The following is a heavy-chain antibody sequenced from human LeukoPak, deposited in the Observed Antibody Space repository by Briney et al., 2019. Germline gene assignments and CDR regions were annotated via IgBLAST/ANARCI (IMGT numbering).Heavy chain of an antibody. D-gene: IGHD3-10*01. CDR3: AREGMVRGVILYYFDY. V-gene: IGHV3-21*01. J-gene: IGHJ4*02. CDR1: GFTFITSG. CDR2: ISSSSSFI. Sequence: PGGSLRLSCAASGFTFITSGMNWVRQAPGKGLEWVSSISSSSSFIYYADSVKGRFTISRDNAKNSLYLQMNSLRADDTAVYYCAREGMVRGVILYYFDYWGQGTLVTVSS.